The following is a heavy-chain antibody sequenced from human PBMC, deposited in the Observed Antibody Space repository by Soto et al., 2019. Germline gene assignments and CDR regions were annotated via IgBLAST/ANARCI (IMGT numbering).Heavy chain of an antibody. CDR1: GGSISSSSYY. J-gene: IGHJ4*02. CDR2: IYYSGST. D-gene: IGHD3-22*01. CDR3: ARHGRSYDSSGYYPFDY. V-gene: IGHV4-39*01. Sequence: SETLSLTCTVSGGSISSSSYYWGWIRQPPGKGLEWIGSIYYSGSTYYNPSLKSRVTISVDTSKNQFSLKLSSVTAADTAVYYCARHGRSYDSSGYYPFDYWGQGTLVTVSS.